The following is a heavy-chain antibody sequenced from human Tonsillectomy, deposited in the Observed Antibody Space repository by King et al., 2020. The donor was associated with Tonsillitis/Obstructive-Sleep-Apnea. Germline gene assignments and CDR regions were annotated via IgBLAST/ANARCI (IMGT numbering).Heavy chain of an antibody. D-gene: IGHD3-3*01. CDR3: TRARQVTISQLDD. Sequence: VQLVESGGGLVQPGGSLKLSCAASGFTFSGYAMNWVRQAPGKGLEWVGRIRSKANSYTTAYAASVKGRFTISRDDSKNKAYLQMNSLKTEDTAVYYFTRARQVTISQLDDWGQGTLVTVSS. V-gene: IGHV3-73*01. J-gene: IGHJ1*01. CDR2: IRSKANSYTT. CDR1: GFTFSGYA.